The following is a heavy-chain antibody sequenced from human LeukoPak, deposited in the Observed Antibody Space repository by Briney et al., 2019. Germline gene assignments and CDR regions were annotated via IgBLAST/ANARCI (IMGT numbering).Heavy chain of an antibody. Sequence: SETLSLTCAVYGGSFSGYYWSWIRQPPGKGLEWIGEINHSGSTNYNPSLKSRVTISVDTSKNQFSLKLSSVTAADTAVYYCARRPYSSGNYKGAFDIWGQGTMVTVSS. CDR3: ARRPYSSGNYKGAFDI. CDR1: GGSFSGYY. V-gene: IGHV4-34*01. CDR2: INHSGST. J-gene: IGHJ3*02. D-gene: IGHD3-10*01.